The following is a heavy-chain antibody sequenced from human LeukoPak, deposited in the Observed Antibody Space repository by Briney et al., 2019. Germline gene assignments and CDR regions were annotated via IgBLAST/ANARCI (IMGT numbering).Heavy chain of an antibody. CDR3: ARDIAARLDY. D-gene: IGHD6-6*01. Sequence: GGSLRLSCAASGFTFSSYAMSWVRQAPGKGLEWVSAISGSGGSTYYADSVKGRFTISRDNSKNTLDLQMNSLRADDSAVYYCARDIAARLDYWGQGSLVTVSS. CDR2: ISGSGGST. V-gene: IGHV3-23*01. CDR1: GFTFSSYA. J-gene: IGHJ4*02.